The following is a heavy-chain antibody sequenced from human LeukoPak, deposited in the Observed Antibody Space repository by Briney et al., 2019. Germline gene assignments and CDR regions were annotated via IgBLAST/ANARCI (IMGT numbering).Heavy chain of an antibody. CDR2: RSYDGNNK. J-gene: IGHJ4*02. V-gene: IGHV3-30*04. CDR1: GFTFGSYA. Sequence: GGSLRLSCAASGFTFGSYAMHWVRQAPGKGLEWVAVRSYDGNNKYYADSVKGRFTISRDNSKNTLYLQMNSLRAEDTAVYCCARGDYSSSWYVDYWGQGTLVTVSS. CDR3: ARGDYSSSWYVDY. D-gene: IGHD6-13*01.